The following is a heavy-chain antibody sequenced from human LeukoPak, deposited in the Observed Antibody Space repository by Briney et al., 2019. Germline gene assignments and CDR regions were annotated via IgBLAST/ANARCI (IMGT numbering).Heavy chain of an antibody. V-gene: IGHV1-69*05. CDR3: ARGGQHPAKYYYYYYMDV. D-gene: IGHD6-13*01. J-gene: IGHJ6*03. CDR1: GGTFSSYA. Sequence: SVKVSCKASGGTFSSYAISWVRQAPGQGLEWMGGIIPILGTANYAQKFQGRVTITTDESTSTAYMELSSLRSEDTAVYYCARGGQHPAKYYYYYYMDVWGKGTTVTVSS. CDR2: IIPILGTA.